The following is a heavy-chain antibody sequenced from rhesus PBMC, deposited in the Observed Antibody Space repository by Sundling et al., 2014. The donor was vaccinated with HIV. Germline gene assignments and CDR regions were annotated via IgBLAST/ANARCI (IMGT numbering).Heavy chain of an antibody. D-gene: IGHD1-44*01. CDR3: ARDRGSFGSFDF. V-gene: IGHV4-169*02. J-gene: IGHJ4*01. CDR2: IYGSGSST. CDR1: SGSISSAY. Sequence: QVQLQESGPGLVKPSETLSVTCAVSSGSISSAYWSWIRQAPGKGLEWIGFIYGSGSSTNYNPSLKSRVTLSVDTSKNQLSLKLSSVTAADTAVYYCARDRGSFGSFDFWGQGVLVTVSS.